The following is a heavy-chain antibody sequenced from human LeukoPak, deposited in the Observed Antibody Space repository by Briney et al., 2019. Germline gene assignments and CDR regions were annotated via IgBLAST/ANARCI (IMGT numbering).Heavy chain of an antibody. CDR2: IRYDGSNK. CDR3: AKDRDWDGQWLVVDY. D-gene: IGHD6-19*01. Sequence: GGSLRLSCAASGFTFSSYGMHWVRQAPGKGLEWVAFIRYDGSNKYYADSVKGRFTISRDNSKNTLYLQMNSLRAEDTAVYYCAKDRDWDGQWLVVDYWGQGTLVTVSS. J-gene: IGHJ4*02. CDR1: GFTFSSYG. V-gene: IGHV3-30*02.